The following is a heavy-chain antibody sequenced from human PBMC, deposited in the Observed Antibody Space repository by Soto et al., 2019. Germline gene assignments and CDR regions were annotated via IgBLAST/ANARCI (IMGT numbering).Heavy chain of an antibody. CDR2: IYWDDDK. Sequence: SGPTLVNPTQTLTLTCTFSGFSLSTSGVGVGWIRQPPGKALEWLALIYWDDDKRYSPSLKSRLTITKDTSKNQVVLTMTNMKPVYTATYYCAQIAVAGLARFYYFDYWGQGTLVTVSS. CDR3: AQIAVAGLARFYYFDY. V-gene: IGHV2-5*02. CDR1: GFSLSTSGVG. J-gene: IGHJ4*02. D-gene: IGHD6-19*01.